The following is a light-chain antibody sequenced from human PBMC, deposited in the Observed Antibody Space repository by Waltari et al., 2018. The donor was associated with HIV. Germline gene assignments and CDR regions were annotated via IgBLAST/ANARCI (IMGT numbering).Light chain of an antibody. CDR2: RNN. V-gene: IGLV1-47*01. Sequence: QSVLTQPPSASGTPGQRVTISCSGSSSNIGSKYVYWYQQLPGTAPKLLIYRNNQRPSGFPDRFACSKSGTSASLAISGLRSEDEADYYCAAWDDSLLFGGGTKLTVL. CDR1: SSNIGSKY. CDR3: AAWDDSLL. J-gene: IGLJ2*01.